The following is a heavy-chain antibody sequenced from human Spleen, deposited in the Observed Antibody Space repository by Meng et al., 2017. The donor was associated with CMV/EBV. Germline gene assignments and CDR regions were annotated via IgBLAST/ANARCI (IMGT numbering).Heavy chain of an antibody. J-gene: IGHJ6*02. CDR2: IYYSGST. Sequence: SETLSLTCTVSGGSISSYYWSWIRQPPGKGLEWIGYIYYSGSTNYNPSLKSRVTISVDTSKNQFSLKLSSVTAADTAVYYCARGESSSWYGDYYYGMDVWGQGTTVTVSS. CDR3: ARGESSSWYGDYYYGMDV. CDR1: GGSISSYY. V-gene: IGHV4-59*12. D-gene: IGHD6-13*01.